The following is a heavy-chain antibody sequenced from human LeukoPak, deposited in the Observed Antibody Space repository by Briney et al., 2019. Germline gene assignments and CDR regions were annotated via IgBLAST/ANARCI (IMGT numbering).Heavy chain of an antibody. Sequence: SETLSLTCTVSGGSISSSSYYWGWIRQPPGKGLEWIGSIYYSGSTYYNPSLKSRVTISVDTSKNQFSLKLSSVTAADTAVYYCARSSGSYYEYYFDCWGQGTLVTVSS. CDR3: ARSSGSYYEYYFDC. V-gene: IGHV4-39*07. D-gene: IGHD1-26*01. J-gene: IGHJ4*02. CDR1: GGSISSSSYY. CDR2: IYYSGST.